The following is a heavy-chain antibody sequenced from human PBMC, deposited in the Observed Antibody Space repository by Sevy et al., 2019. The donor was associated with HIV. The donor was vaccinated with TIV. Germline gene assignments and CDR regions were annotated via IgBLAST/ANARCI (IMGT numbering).Heavy chain of an antibody. CDR2: ISHDGFNQ. CDR3: ARGRRAGYSSNWYRDFDY. Sequence: GGSLRLSCAASGFTFSDYAMHWVRQAPGKGLEWVAVISHDGFNQYYADSVKGRLTISRDSSKTTLYLEMHSLRAEDTALYYCARGRRAGYSSNWYRDFDYWGQGTLVTVSS. CDR1: GFTFSDYA. D-gene: IGHD6-13*01. J-gene: IGHJ4*02. V-gene: IGHV3-30*04.